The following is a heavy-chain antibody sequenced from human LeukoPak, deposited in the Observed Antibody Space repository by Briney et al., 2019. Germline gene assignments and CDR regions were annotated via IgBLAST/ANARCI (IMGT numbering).Heavy chain of an antibody. J-gene: IGHJ4*02. D-gene: IGHD6-13*01. Sequence: GGSLRLSCAASGFTFRSYGMHWVRQAPGRGLEWVAVIWYEGSDKHYADSVKGRFTISRDNSKNTLYLQLNSLRSEDTAVYYCARGSSSWYYFDYWGQGTLVTVSS. CDR1: GFTFRSYG. V-gene: IGHV3-33*01. CDR3: ARGSSSWYYFDY. CDR2: IWYEGSDK.